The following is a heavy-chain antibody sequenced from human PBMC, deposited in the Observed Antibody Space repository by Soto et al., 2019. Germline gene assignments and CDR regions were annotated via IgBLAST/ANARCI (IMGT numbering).Heavy chain of an antibody. D-gene: IGHD6-13*01. J-gene: IGHJ5*02. V-gene: IGHV4-59*01. CDR1: GGSISSYY. CDR2: IYYSGST. CDR3: ARASSSWSDNWFDP. Sequence: SETLSLTCTVSGGSISSYYWSWIRQPPGKGLEWIGYIYYSGSTNYNPSLKSRVTISVDTSKNQFSLKLSSVTAADTAVYYCARASSSWSDNWFDPWGQGTLVTVS.